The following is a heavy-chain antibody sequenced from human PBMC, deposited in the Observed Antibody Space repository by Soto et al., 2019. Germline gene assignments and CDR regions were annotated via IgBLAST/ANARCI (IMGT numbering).Heavy chain of an antibody. CDR3: ARDLRGYYDSSGSYPEYFDY. J-gene: IGHJ4*02. CDR1: GYTFTSYY. Sequence: ASVKVSCKASGYTFTSYYMHWVRQAPGQGLEWMGIINPSGGSTSYAQKFQGRVTMTRDTSTSTVYMELSSLRSEDTAVYYCARDLRGYYDSSGSYPEYFDYWGQGTLVTSPQ. D-gene: IGHD3-22*01. CDR2: INPSGGST. V-gene: IGHV1-46*01.